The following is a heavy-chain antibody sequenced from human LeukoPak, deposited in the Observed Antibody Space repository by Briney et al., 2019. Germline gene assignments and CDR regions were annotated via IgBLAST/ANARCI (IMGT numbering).Heavy chain of an antibody. CDR2: LSGNGGST. CDR3: AKDLSYGLDV. J-gene: IGHJ6*02. V-gene: IGHV3-23*01. CDR1: GFTFSSYA. Sequence: GGSLRLSCAASGFTFSSYAMSWVRQAPGKGLEWVSALSGNGGSTYYIGPVKGRFTISRDNSKNTLYLQMNSLRAEDTAIYYCAKDLSYGLDVWGHGTTVTVSS.